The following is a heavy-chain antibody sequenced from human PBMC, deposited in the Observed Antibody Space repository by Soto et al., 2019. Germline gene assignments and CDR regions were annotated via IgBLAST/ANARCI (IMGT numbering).Heavy chain of an antibody. CDR1: GYTFTSYG. Sequence: ASVKVSCKASGYTFTSYGISWVRQVPGQGLEWMGWISAYNGNTNYAQKLQGRVTMTTDTSTSTAYMELRSLRSDDTAVYYCARDVGATDSDAFDIWGQGTMVTVSS. D-gene: IGHD1-26*01. V-gene: IGHV1-18*01. J-gene: IGHJ3*02. CDR3: ARDVGATDSDAFDI. CDR2: ISAYNGNT.